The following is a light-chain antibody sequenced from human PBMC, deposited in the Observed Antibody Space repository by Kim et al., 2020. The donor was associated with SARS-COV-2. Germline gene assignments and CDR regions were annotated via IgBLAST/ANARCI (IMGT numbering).Light chain of an antibody. CDR1: RHINNC. CDR3: QHYYTHPVT. CDR2: AAS. J-gene: IGKJ4*01. Sequence: AAVANRTTIACVASRHINNCLAWSQQKPGEAPKSLIYAASSLLSGVPSKFSGNVSGTDFTLTISGLQPEDLATYYCQHYYTHPVTFGVGTKVEIK. V-gene: IGKV1-16*02.